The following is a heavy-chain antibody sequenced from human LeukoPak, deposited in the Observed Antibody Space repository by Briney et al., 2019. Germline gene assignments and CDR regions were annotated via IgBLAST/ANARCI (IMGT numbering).Heavy chain of an antibody. CDR2: IYYSGNT. Sequence: SETLSLTCTVSDVSISSSNSYWGWIRQPPGKGLEWIGSIYYSGNTYYNASLKSQVSISIDTSKNQFSLKLTSVTAADTAVYYCARQTGSGLFILPGGQGTLVTVSA. D-gene: IGHD3/OR15-3a*01. V-gene: IGHV4-39*01. CDR1: DVSISSSNSY. CDR3: ARQTGSGLFILP. J-gene: IGHJ4*02.